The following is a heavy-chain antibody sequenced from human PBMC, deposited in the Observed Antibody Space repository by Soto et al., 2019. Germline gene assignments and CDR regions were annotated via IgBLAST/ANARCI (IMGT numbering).Heavy chain of an antibody. D-gene: IGHD6-19*01. CDR3: ARPGASGYSSGGYAYGMDV. Sequence: PGGSLRLSCAASGFTFSSYGMHWVRQAPGKGLEWVAVIWYNGSNKYYADSVKGRFTISRDNSKNTLYLQMNSLRAEDTAVYYCARPGASGYSSGGYAYGMDVWGQGTTVTVSS. CDR1: GFTFSSYG. J-gene: IGHJ6*02. V-gene: IGHV3-33*01. CDR2: IWYNGSNK.